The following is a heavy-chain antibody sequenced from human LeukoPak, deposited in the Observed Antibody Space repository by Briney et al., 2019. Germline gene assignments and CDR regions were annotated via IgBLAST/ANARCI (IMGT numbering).Heavy chain of an antibody. CDR1: GYTFNGYY. CDR2: INPNSGGT. J-gene: IGHJ5*02. D-gene: IGHD6-6*01. Sequence: ASVKVSCKASGYTFNGYYMHWVRQAPGQGLEWMGWINPNSGGTNYAQKFQGRVTMTRDTSISTAYMELSRLRSDDTAVYYCARDGGRDSSSYWFDPWGQGTLVTVSS. CDR3: ARDGGRDSSSYWFDP. V-gene: IGHV1-2*02.